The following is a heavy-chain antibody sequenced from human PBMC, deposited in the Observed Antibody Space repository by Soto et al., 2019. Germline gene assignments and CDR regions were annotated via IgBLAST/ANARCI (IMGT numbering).Heavy chain of an antibody. CDR2: IYYSGST. D-gene: IGHD3-22*01. J-gene: IGHJ3*02. V-gene: IGHV4-31*01. Sequence: QVQLQESGPGLVKPSQTLSLTCTVSGGSISSGGYYWSWIRQHPGKGLEWIGYIYYSGSTYYNPSLKSPVTISVDTSKNHFSLQLSSVTAADWAVYYCGRVDVSSGDYYAYAFDIWGQGTMVTVSS. CDR3: GRVDVSSGDYYAYAFDI. CDR1: GGSISSGGYY.